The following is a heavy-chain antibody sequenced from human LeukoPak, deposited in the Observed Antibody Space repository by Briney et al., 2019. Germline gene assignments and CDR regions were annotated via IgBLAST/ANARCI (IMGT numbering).Heavy chain of an antibody. Sequence: SETLSLTCTVSGDSISSYYWSWIRQPPGKGLEWIGYIYYSGSTNYNPSLKSRVTISVDTSKNQFSLKLSSVTAADTAVYYCARRGAYYGSGSYYPFDCWGQGTLVTVSS. D-gene: IGHD3-10*01. CDR2: IYYSGST. CDR1: GDSISSYY. V-gene: IGHV4-59*08. CDR3: ARRGAYYGSGSYYPFDC. J-gene: IGHJ4*02.